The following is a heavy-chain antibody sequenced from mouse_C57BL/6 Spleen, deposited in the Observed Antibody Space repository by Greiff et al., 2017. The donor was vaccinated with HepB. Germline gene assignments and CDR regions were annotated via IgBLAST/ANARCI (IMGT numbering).Heavy chain of an antibody. J-gene: IGHJ4*01. CDR1: GYTFTSYG. V-gene: IGHV1-81*01. CDR2: IYPRSGNT. CDR3: ARFVYGSSYGYAMDY. Sequence: QVQLQQSGAELARPGASVKLSCKASGYTFTSYGISWVKQRTGQGLEWIGEIYPRSGNTYYNEKFKGKATLTADKSSSTAYIELRSLTSEDSAVYFCARFVYGSSYGYAMDYWGQGTSVTVSS. D-gene: IGHD1-1*01.